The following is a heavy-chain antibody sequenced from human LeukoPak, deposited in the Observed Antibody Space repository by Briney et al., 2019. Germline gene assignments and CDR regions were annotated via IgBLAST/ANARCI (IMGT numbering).Heavy chain of an antibody. CDR2: FDPEDGEA. CDR1: RYTLTELS. Sequence: ASVKDSCKVSRYTLTELSMHWVRQAPGKGREWMGGFDPEDGEALYAQKFQDRVTMTEDTYTDTAYMELSSLRSEDTAVYYCATVLNAMIVVEGPYYFDYWGQGTLVTVSS. D-gene: IGHD3-22*01. CDR3: ATVLNAMIVVEGPYYFDY. J-gene: IGHJ4*02. V-gene: IGHV1-24*01.